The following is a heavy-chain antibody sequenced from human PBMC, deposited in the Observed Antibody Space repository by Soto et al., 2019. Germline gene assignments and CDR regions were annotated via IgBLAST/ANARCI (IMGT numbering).Heavy chain of an antibody. CDR1: GYTFTSYY. CDR3: ARDSILVPGTAGV. V-gene: IGHV1-46*01. Sequence: GASVKVSCKASGYTFTSYYMHWVRQAPGQGLEWMGIINPSGGSTSYAQKFLGRVTMTRDTSTSTVYMQLNSVTPEDTAVYYCARDSILVPGTAGVWGQGTLVTVSS. CDR2: INPSGGST. J-gene: IGHJ4*02. D-gene: IGHD6-19*01.